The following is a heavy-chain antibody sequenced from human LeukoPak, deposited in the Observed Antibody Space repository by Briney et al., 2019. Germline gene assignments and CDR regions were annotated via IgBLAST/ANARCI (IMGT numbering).Heavy chain of an antibody. J-gene: IGHJ4*02. CDR1: GGSISSGGYY. CDR3: ARWDSGSYFLDY. Sequence: PSQTLSLTCTVSGGSISSGGYYWNWIRQPPGKGLEWIGYIYYSGTTNYNPSLKSRVTISVDTSKNQFSLKLSSVTAADTAVYYCARWDSGSYFLDYWGQGTLVTVSS. D-gene: IGHD1-26*01. CDR2: IYYSGTT. V-gene: IGHV4-61*08.